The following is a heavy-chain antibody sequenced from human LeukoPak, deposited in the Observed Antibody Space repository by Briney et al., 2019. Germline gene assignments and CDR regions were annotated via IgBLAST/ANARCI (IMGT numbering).Heavy chain of an antibody. CDR2: IRSDGGIK. D-gene: IGHD2-2*01. Sequence: GGSLRLSCAASGFTFSNFGMHWVPQAPGKGLEWVAFIRSDGGIKYYADSVKGRFTISRDNSKNTLYLHMNSLRAEDTAVHYCAKDLPAADFYYWGQGTLVTVSS. V-gene: IGHV3-30*02. CDR3: AKDLPAADFYY. J-gene: IGHJ4*02. CDR1: GFTFSNFG.